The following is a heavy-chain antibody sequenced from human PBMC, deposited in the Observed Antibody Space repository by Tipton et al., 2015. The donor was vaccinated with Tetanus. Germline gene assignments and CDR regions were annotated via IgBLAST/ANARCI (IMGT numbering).Heavy chain of an antibody. CDR1: GGSMNSYY. CDR2: IYYTGST. Sequence: TLSLTCTVSGGSMNSYYWSWIRQPPGKGLEWIGYIYYTGSTNYNPSLKSGVTISLDTSKNQFSLKLTSVSAADTAVYYCARWRDGFNRALDSWGQGIMVTVSS. D-gene: IGHD5-24*01. CDR3: ARWRDGFNRALDS. J-gene: IGHJ4*02. V-gene: IGHV4-59*01.